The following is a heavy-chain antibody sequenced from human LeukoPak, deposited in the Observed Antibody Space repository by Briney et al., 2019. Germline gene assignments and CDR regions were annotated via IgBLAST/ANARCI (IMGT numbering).Heavy chain of an antibody. J-gene: IGHJ4*02. CDR3: ARELTYADY. D-gene: IGHD1-26*01. Sequence: SETLSLTCTVSGGSISSYYWSWIRQPPGKGLGWIGYIYYSGSTYYNPSLKSRVTMSVDTSKNQFSLKLSSVTAADTAVYYCARELTYADYWGQGTLVTVSS. CDR2: IYYSGST. CDR1: GGSISSYY. V-gene: IGHV4-59*04.